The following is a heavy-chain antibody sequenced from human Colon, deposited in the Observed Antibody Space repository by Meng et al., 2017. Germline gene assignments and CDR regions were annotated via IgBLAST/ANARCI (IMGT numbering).Heavy chain of an antibody. J-gene: IGHJ4*02. Sequence: SETLSLTCTVSGGSISSYYWSWIRQPPGKGLEWIGYIYYSGSTNYNPSLKSRVTISVDTSKNQFSLKLSSVTAADTAVYYCAREGDIVATAGFDYWGQGTLVTVPQ. V-gene: IGHV4-59*01. CDR1: GGSISSYY. CDR2: IYYSGST. D-gene: IGHD5-12*01. CDR3: AREGDIVATAGFDY.